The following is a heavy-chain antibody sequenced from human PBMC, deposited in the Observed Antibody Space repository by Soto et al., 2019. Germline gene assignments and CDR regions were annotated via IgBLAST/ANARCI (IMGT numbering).Heavy chain of an antibody. CDR3: AKSLTPGAAGGPCDY. CDR2: ISGSGGIR. J-gene: IGHJ4*01. V-gene: IGHV3-23*01. D-gene: IGHD6-13*01. Sequence: GGSLRLSCAASGFTFTTYAMNWVRQAPGKGLEWVSVISGSGGIRNYADSVKGRFTISRDISKNTLYLQMTSLRVEDTAVYYCAKSLTPGAAGGPCDYWGQGSLVTVSS. CDR1: GFTFTTYA.